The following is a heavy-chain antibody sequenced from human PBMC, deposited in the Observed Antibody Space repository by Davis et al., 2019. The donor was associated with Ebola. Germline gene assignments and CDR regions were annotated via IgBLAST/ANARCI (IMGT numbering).Heavy chain of an antibody. CDR3: ARTPWRYDILTGYYLNWFDP. J-gene: IGHJ5*02. V-gene: IGHV4-59*08. CDR1: GGSISSYY. Sequence: PSETLSLTCTVSGGSISSYYWSWIRQPPGKGLEWIGYIYYSGSTNYNPSLKSRVTISVDTSKNQFSLKLSSVTAADTAVYYCARTPWRYDILTGYYLNWFDPWGQGTLVTVSS. CDR2: IYYSGST. D-gene: IGHD3-9*01.